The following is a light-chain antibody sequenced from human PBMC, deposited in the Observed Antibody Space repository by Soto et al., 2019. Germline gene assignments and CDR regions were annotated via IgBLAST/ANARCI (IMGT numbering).Light chain of an antibody. CDR3: QQLHTSPLT. Sequence: DIQLNQAPSFLSASIGDSVTITCRASQAIGTYLAWYQQKPGKAPNLLVSAASTLHSGVPSRFSGSGSGTECTLPISGLKHEDVATYYCQQLHTSPLTFGGGTKVQIK. CDR1: QAIGTY. J-gene: IGKJ4*01. V-gene: IGKV1-9*01. CDR2: AAS.